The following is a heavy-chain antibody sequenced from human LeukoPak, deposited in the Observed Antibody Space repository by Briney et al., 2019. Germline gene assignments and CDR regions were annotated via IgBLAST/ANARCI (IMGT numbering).Heavy chain of an antibody. D-gene: IGHD4-11*01. CDR1: GRTFISYA. J-gene: IGHJ4*02. CDR2: IMPIFGTA. V-gene: IGHV1-69*01. CDR3: ARHVDSNYPFDY. Sequence: SVKVSCKASGRTFISYAISWGRQAPGQGLEWMGGIMPIFGTANYAQKFQGRVTITADESTSTAYMELSSLRSEDTAVYYCARHVDSNYPFDYWGQGTLVTVSS.